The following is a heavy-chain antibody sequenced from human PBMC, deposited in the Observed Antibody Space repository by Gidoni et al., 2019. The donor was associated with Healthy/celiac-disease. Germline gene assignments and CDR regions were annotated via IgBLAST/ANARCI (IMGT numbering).Heavy chain of an antibody. CDR1: GGTFSSYA. CDR2: IIPIFGTA. J-gene: IGHJ4*02. CDR3: ARVTTGWVDTAMGGFDY. Sequence: QVQLVQSGAEVKKPGSSVKVSCKASGGTFSSYAISWVRQAPGQGLEWMGGIIPIFGTANYAQKFQGRVTITADESTSTAYMELSSLRSEDTAVYYCARVTTGWVDTAMGGFDYWGQGTLVTVSS. V-gene: IGHV1-69*01. D-gene: IGHD5-18*01.